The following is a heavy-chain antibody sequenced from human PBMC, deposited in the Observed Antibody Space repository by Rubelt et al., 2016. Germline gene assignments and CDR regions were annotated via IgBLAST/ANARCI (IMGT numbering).Heavy chain of an antibody. Sequence: QVQLVQSGAEVKKPGASVKVSCKASGYTFTSYYMHWVRQAPGQGLEWMGIINPSGGSTSYATKFQGRVTMTRETSRSTVDMELSSLRSEDTAVYYCVRAGAEPGSWGQGTLVTVSS. CDR2: INPSGGST. J-gene: IGHJ4*02. V-gene: IGHV1-46*01. CDR1: GYTFTSYY. D-gene: IGHD6-13*01. CDR3: VRAGAEPGS.